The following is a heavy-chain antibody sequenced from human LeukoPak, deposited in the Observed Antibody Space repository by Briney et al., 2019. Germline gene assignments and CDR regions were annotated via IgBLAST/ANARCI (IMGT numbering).Heavy chain of an antibody. Sequence: RPSETLSLTCAVHGGSFSGHYWSWIRQPPGKGLEWIGEINHSGSTSYNPSLNSRVTISADPSKNQFSLGLSSATAADTADYYCASGVQSERRRLTGTQPIYYGMDVWGQGTTVTVSS. CDR3: ASGVQSERRRLTGTQPIYYGMDV. CDR1: GGSFSGHY. V-gene: IGHV4-34*01. D-gene: IGHD1-1*01. J-gene: IGHJ6*02. CDR2: INHSGST.